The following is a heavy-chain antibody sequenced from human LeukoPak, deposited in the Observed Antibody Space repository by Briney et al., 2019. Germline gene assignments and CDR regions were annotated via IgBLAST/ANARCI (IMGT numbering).Heavy chain of an antibody. D-gene: IGHD2-21*01. CDR3: ARPRDLLDAFDI. V-gene: IGHV1-2*02. CDR2: INPNSGGT. J-gene: IGHJ3*02. Sequence: GASVKVSFKASGYTFTGYYMHWVRQAPGQGLEWMGWINPNSGGTNYAQKFQGRVTMTRDTSINTAYMELSRLRSDDTAVYYCARPRDLLDAFDIWGQGTMVTVSS. CDR1: GYTFTGYY.